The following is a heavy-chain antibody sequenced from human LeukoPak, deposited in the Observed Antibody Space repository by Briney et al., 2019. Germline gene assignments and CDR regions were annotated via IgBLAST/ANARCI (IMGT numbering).Heavy chain of an antibody. D-gene: IGHD1-26*01. CDR2: FYDSGDF. CDR3: ARLLRPGGRKGDAFDI. Sequence: PSETLSLTCTVSGGSISGHHWTWIRQPPGTGLEWIGYFYDSGDFNYNPSLKRRVTISMDMSNNLFSLTMSSVTAADTAMYYCARLLRPGGRKGDAFDIWGQGTLVTVSS. CDR1: GGSISGHH. J-gene: IGHJ3*02. V-gene: IGHV4-59*08.